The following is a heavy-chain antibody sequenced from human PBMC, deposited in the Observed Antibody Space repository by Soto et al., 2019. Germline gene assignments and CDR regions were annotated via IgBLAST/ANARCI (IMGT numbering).Heavy chain of an antibody. CDR1: GGSISSGGYS. Sequence: TLSLTCAVSGGSISSGGYSWSWIRQPPGKGLEWIGYIYHSGSTYYNPSLKSRVTISVDRSKNQFSLKLSSVTAADTAVYYCARSRRDYYDSSGYHRLDPWGQGTLVTVAS. J-gene: IGHJ5*02. D-gene: IGHD3-22*01. CDR2: IYHSGST. V-gene: IGHV4-30-2*01. CDR3: ARSRRDYYDSSGYHRLDP.